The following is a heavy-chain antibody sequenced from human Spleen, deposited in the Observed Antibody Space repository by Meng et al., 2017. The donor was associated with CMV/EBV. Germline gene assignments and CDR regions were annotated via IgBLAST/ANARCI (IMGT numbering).Heavy chain of an antibody. Sequence: TLSLTCTVSGGSFSSNSYYWDWIRQPPGKGLEWIGSIFYSGSTYYNPSLKSRVTISVDTSKNQFSLQLSSVTAADTAVYYCARHPLYYYYGLDVWGQGTTVTVSS. CDR2: IFYSGST. CDR3: ARHPLYYYYGLDV. CDR1: GGSFSSNSYY. V-gene: IGHV4-39*01. J-gene: IGHJ6*02.